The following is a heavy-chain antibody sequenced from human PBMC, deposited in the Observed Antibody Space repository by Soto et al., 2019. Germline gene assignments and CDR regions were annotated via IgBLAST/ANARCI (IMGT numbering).Heavy chain of an antibody. CDR2: ISANNGNT. CDR3: ARDGYFDH. J-gene: IGHJ4*02. Sequence: QVQLVQSGAEVKKPGDSVRVSCKASGYTFTSYGIGWVRQAPGQGLEWMGWISANNGNTKYAQKVQGRVTMTTDASKSTADMELRSLRSDEAAVYYCARDGYFDHWGQGTLVTVSS. CDR1: GYTFTSYG. V-gene: IGHV1-18*01.